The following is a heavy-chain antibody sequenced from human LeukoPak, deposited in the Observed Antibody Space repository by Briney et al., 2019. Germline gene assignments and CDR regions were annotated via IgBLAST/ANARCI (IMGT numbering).Heavy chain of an antibody. J-gene: IGHJ4*02. V-gene: IGHV3-7*01. CDR2: IKQDGSEK. D-gene: IGHD6-19*01. Sequence: PGGSLRLSCAASGFTFSSYWMSWVRQAPGKGLEWVANIKQDGSEKYYVDSVKGRFTISRDNAKNSLYLQMNSLRADDTAVYYCERAGSIAVVFDYWGQGTLVTVSS. CDR3: ERAGSIAVVFDY. CDR1: GFTFSSYW.